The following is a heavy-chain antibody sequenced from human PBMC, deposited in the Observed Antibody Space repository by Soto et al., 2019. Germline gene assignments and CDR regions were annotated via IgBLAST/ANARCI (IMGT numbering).Heavy chain of an antibody. CDR1: GGNISSYY. CDR3: ARELFGRSVWFDP. J-gene: IGHJ5*02. Sequence: SETMSLTCTVSGGNISSYYWSWIRQPTGKGLEWIGYIYYSGITDYNPSLKSRVTISVDTSKSQFSLKLSSVTAADTAVYYCARELFGRSVWFDPWGQGTLVTVSS. D-gene: IGHD3-10*01. V-gene: IGHV4-59*01. CDR2: IYYSGIT.